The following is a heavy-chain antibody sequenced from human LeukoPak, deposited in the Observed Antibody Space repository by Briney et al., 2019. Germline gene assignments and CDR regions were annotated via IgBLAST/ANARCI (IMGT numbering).Heavy chain of an antibody. V-gene: IGHV4-30-4*07. J-gene: IGHJ5*02. CDR3: VRGRYSSGWFKDKNWFDP. CDR1: GVAISRGGYA. Sequence: SETLSLTCAVSGVAISRGGYAWNWIRQPPGKGLEWIAYIYHSGTTYYNPSLKSRATISVDTSKNQFSLKLSSVTAADAAVYYCVRGRYSSGWFKDKNWFDPWGQGIPVTVSS. CDR2: IYHSGTT. D-gene: IGHD6-19*01.